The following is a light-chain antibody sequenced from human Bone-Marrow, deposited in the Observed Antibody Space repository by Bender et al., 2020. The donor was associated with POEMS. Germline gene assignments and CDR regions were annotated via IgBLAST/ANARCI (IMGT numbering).Light chain of an antibody. Sequence: SYELTQPPSVSVSPGQTARITCSGDVFPKQYGHWYQQRPGQAPVLIIYKDSERPSGVPDRFSGSKSGTSATLGITGLQTGDEADYYCGTWDYSLNTVVFGGGTKLTVL. V-gene: IGLV3-25*03. CDR1: VFPKQY. CDR2: KDS. J-gene: IGLJ2*01. CDR3: GTWDYSLNTVV.